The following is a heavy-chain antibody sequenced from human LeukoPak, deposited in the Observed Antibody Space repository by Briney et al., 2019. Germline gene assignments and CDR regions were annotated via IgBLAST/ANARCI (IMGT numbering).Heavy chain of an antibody. D-gene: IGHD3-22*01. CDR2: INSSGGST. CDR1: GYTFTSYY. CDR3: AHSSGYRDAFDI. Sequence: ASVKVSCKASGYTFTSYYMHWVRQAPGQGLEWMGIINSSGGSTSYAQKFQGRVTMTRDTSTSTVYMELSSLRSEDTAVYYCAHSSGYRDAFDIWGQGTMVTVSS. V-gene: IGHV1-46*01. J-gene: IGHJ3*02.